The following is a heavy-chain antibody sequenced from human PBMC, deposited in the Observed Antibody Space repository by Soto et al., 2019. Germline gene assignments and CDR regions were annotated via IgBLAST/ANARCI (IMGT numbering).Heavy chain of an antibody. CDR1: GYSFNSYW. J-gene: IGHJ6*02. CDR3: ARLGQQLVRGYYYGMDV. CDR2: IYPGDSDT. V-gene: IGHV5-51*01. Sequence: PGESLKIYCKGSGYSFNSYWIGWVRQMPGKGLEWMGIIYPGDSDTRYSPSFQGQVTISADKSISTAYLQWSSLKASDTAMYYCARLGQQLVRGYYYGMDVWGQGTTVTVS. D-gene: IGHD6-13*01.